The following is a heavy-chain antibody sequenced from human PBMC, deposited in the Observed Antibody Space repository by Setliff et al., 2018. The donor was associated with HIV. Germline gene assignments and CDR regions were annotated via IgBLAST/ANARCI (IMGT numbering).Heavy chain of an antibody. Sequence: ASVKVSCKASGYTFNSNYMHWVRQAPGQGLEWMGLINPTGATTFYPQKFQARVTMTRDTSTSTVYLELRSLRSEDTAVYFCAREERYYDGKGALDYWGQGMLVTVSS. D-gene: IGHD3-22*01. CDR2: INPTGATT. CDR1: GYTFNSNY. V-gene: IGHV1-46*02. CDR3: AREERYYDGKGALDY. J-gene: IGHJ4*02.